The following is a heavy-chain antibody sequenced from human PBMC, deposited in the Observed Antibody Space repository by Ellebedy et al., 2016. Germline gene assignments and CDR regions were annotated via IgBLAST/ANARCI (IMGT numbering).Heavy chain of an antibody. CDR1: GLTFSNFW. V-gene: IGHV3-7*03. CDR2: IGSVK. J-gene: IGHJ3*02. CDR3: ASEAYGNAFDI. D-gene: IGHD4-17*01. Sequence: GGSLRLSYAGSGLTFSNFWMTWVRQAPGRGLEWVATIGSVKHYVDSVKGRFTVSTDNAKNSLYLQMNSLRAEDTAVYYCASEAYGNAFDIWGQGTMVTVSS.